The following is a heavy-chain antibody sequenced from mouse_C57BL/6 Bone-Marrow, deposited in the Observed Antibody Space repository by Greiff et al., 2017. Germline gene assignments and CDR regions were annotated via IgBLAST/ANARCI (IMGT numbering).Heavy chain of an antibody. CDR2: ISSGSSTI. CDR3: ASWFAY. V-gene: IGHV5-17*01. Sequence: EVKLVESGGGLVKPGGSLKLSCAASGFTFSDYGMHWVRQAPEKGLEWVAYISSGSSTISYADTVKGRFTISRDNAKNTLILQMTSLRSEDTAMYYCASWFAYWGQGTLVTVSA. CDR1: GFTFSDYG. J-gene: IGHJ3*01.